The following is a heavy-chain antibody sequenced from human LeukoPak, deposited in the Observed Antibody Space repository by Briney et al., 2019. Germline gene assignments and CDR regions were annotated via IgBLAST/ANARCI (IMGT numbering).Heavy chain of an antibody. CDR2: INHSGST. D-gene: IGHD5-18*01. J-gene: IGHJ4*02. CDR3: ARRRGYRYGSNFAY. V-gene: IGHV4-34*01. Sequence: SETLSLTCAVYGGSFSGYYWSWIRQPPGKGLEWIGEINHSGSTNYNPSLKSRVTISVDTSKNQFSLKLSSVTAADTAVYYCARRRGYRYGSNFAYWGQGTLVTVSS. CDR1: GGSFSGYY.